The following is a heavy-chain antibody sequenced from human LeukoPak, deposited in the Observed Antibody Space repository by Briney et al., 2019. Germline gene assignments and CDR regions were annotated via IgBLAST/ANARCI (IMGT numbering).Heavy chain of an antibody. CDR2: IKQDGSEK. Sequence: GGSLRLSCAASGFTFSSYWMSWVRQAPGKGLEWVANIKQDGSEKYYVDSVKGRFTISRDNAKNSRYLQMNSLRAEDTAVYYCARDLLDWNYYFDYWGQGTLVTVSS. CDR3: ARDLLDWNYYFDY. V-gene: IGHV3-7*01. J-gene: IGHJ4*02. CDR1: GFTFSSYW. D-gene: IGHD1-7*01.